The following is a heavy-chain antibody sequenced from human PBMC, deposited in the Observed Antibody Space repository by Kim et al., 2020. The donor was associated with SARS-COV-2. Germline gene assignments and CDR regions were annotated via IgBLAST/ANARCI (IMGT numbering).Heavy chain of an antibody. CDR3: ARLRSLGRRWLGESSGY. CDR1: TGTFSGYY. J-gene: IGHJ4*01. D-gene: IGHD3-10*01. CDR2: IDHRGQT. V-gene: IGHV4-34*01. Sequence: SETLSLTCAVDTGTFSGYYWSWIRQAPGKGLEWIGDIDHRGQTMYNSSLKGRLSISVDTSKNQFFLTLTSVTAADTAVYYCARLRSLGRRWLGESSGYWGNGTRVTVSA.